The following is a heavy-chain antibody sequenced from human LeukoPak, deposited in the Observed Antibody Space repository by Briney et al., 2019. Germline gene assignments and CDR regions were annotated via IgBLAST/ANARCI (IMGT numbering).Heavy chain of an antibody. J-gene: IGHJ4*02. V-gene: IGHV1-2*06. CDR3: AREWFGEYHFDY. D-gene: IGHD3-10*01. CDR1: GYTFSDYT. Sequence: ASVKVSCKTSGYTFSDYTINWVRQAPGQGLEWMGRINPNSGGTNYAQNFQGRVTMTRDTSISTAYMELSRLRSDDTAVYYCAREWFGEYHFDYWGQGTLVTVSS. CDR2: INPNSGGT.